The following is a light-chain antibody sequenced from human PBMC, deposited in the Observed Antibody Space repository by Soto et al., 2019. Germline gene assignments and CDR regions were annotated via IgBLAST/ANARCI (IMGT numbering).Light chain of an antibody. V-gene: IGLV2-8*01. CDR3: SSYAGSNNTDV. CDR1: SSDGDDNNY. CDR2: EVS. J-gene: IGLJ1*01. Sequence: QSALTQPPSASGSPGQSVTISCTGTSSDGDDNNYVSWYQQHPGKAPKLMIYEVSKRPSGVPDRFSGSKSGNTASLTVSGLQAEDEADYYCSSYAGSNNTDVFGTGTKLTVL.